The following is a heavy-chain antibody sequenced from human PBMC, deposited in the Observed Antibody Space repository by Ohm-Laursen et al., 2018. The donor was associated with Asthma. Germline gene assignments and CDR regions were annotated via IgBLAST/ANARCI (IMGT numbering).Heavy chain of an antibody. J-gene: IGHJ4*02. CDR2: FSFDGTSQ. Sequence: SLRLSCAASGFTFRSYGMHGVRQAPGKGLEWVAVFSFDGTSQYYADSVKGRFTISRDNSKNTLTLEMNSLRVEDTAVYFCAKDLDSSGWEFFDYWGQGSLVTVSS. V-gene: IGHV3-30*18. CDR1: GFTFRSYG. D-gene: IGHD6-19*01. CDR3: AKDLDSSGWEFFDY.